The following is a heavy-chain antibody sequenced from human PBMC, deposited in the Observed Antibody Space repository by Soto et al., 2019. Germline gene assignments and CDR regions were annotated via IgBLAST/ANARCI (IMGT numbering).Heavy chain of an antibody. V-gene: IGHV1-46*01. J-gene: IGHJ4*02. CDR3: ARADYDSSGRTPFPNY. D-gene: IGHD3-22*01. Sequence: AASVKVSCKASGYTFTSYYMHWVRQAPGQGLEWMGIINPSGGSTSYAQKFQGRVTMTRDTSTSTVYMELSSLRSEDTAVYYCARADYDSSGRTPFPNYWGQGTLVIVSS. CDR1: GYTFTSYY. CDR2: INPSGGST.